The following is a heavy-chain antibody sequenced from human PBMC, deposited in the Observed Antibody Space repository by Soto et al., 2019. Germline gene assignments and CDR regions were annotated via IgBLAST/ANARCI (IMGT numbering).Heavy chain of an antibody. CDR1: GFTFSDYY. CDR3: ATGPTGALFVY. V-gene: IGHV3-11*01. J-gene: IGHJ4*01. Sequence: QVQLVESGGGLVKPGGSLRLSCAASGFTFSDYYMSWIRQAPGKGLEWVSYISSRSSTIFDADSVKGPFTISRDNVKNARYLQTTSLTAEATAVYYCATGPTGALFVYRGYGILVTVSS. D-gene: IGHD2-8*02. CDR2: ISSRSSTI.